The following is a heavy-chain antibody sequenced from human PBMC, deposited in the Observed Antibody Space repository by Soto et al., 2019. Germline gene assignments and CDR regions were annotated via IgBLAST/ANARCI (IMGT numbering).Heavy chain of an antibody. CDR2: IYYSGST. V-gene: IGHV4-59*08. D-gene: IGHD2-21*02. J-gene: IGHJ4*02. CDR1: GGSISSYY. Sequence: SETLSLTCTVSGGSISSYYWSWIRQPPGKGLEWIGYIYYSGSTNYNPSLKSRVTISVDTSKNQFSLELSSVTAADTAVYHCVRHSGDYYGPIDYWGQGTLVTVSS. CDR3: VRHSGDYYGPIDY.